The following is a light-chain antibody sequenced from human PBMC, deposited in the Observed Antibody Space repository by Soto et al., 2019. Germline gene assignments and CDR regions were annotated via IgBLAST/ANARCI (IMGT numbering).Light chain of an antibody. CDR2: GAS. CDR1: QSVSSSY. CDR3: QQYGISPPT. Sequence: EIVLTQSPGTLSLSPGERATLSCRASQSVSSSYLAWYQQKPGQAPRLLISGASSRATGIPDRFSGSGSGTDFTLIISRLEPEDFAVYYCQQYGISPPTFGQGTKVEIK. J-gene: IGKJ1*01. V-gene: IGKV3-20*01.